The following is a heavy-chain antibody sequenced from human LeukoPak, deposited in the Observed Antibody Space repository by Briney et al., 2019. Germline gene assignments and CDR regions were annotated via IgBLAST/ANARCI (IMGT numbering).Heavy chain of an antibody. CDR2: ISTNEYDT. Sequence: GSLRLSCAASGFTFSAYFMHWVRQAPGEGLEYVSSISTNEYDTYYADSVKGRFTISRDNSKNTLFLQMSSLRAEDTAVYYCVKDLNGTWSFDYWGQGTLVTVSS. CDR1: GFTFSAYF. J-gene: IGHJ4*02. D-gene: IGHD2-8*01. V-gene: IGHV3-64D*06. CDR3: VKDLNGTWSFDY.